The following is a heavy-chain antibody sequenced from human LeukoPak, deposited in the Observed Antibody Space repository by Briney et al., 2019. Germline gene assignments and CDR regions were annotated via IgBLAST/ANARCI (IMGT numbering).Heavy chain of an antibody. J-gene: IGHJ5*02. V-gene: IGHV4-59*08. CDR2: IYYSGTT. CDR3: ARSKDSSSWYSKDWFDP. D-gene: IGHD6-13*01. CDR1: GDSISNYY. Sequence: SETLSLTCTVSGDSISNYYWNWIRQPPGKELEWIGYIYYSGTTNYSPSLKSRVTISVDTSKNQFSLKLSSVTAADTAVYYCARSKDSSSWYSKDWFDPWGQGTLVTVSS.